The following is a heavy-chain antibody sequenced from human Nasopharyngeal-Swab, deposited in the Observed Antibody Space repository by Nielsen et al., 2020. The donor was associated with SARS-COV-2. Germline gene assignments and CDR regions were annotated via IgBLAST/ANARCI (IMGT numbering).Heavy chain of an antibody. V-gene: IGHV4-39*07. CDR2: INHSGST. CDR1: GDSISSSSYY. J-gene: IGHJ4*02. CDR3: ARGSGWYGY. D-gene: IGHD6-19*01. Sequence: SETLSLTCTVSGDSISSSSYYWGWIRQPPGKGLEWIGEINHSGSTNYNPSLKSRVTISVDTSKNQFSLKLSSVTAADTAVYYCARGSGWYGYWGQGTLVTVSS.